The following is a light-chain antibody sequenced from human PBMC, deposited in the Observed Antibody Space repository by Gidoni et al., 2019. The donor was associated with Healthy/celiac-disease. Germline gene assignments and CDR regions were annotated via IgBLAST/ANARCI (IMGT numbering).Light chain of an antibody. J-gene: IGKJ3*01. CDR3: QQRSNWPFT. Sequence: EIVLTQSPATLSLSPGERATLSCRASQSVSSYLAWYQQKPGQAPRLLIYDASNKAPGIPARFSGSGSGTDFTLTISSLEPEDFAVYYCQQRSNWPFTFGPXTKVDIK. CDR2: DAS. V-gene: IGKV3-11*01. CDR1: QSVSSY.